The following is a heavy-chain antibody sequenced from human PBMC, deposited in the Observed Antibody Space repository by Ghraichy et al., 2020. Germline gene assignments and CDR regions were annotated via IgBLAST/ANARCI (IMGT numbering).Heavy chain of an antibody. D-gene: IGHD4-17*01. CDR1: GYTFTGYY. V-gene: IGHV1-2*06. CDR2: INPNSGGT. CDR3: ARDSGGYGDYYYGMDV. J-gene: IGHJ6*02. Sequence: ASVKVSCKASGYTFTGYYMHWVRQAPGQGLEWMGRINPNSGGTNYAQKFQGRVTMTRDTSISTAYMELSRLRSDDTAVYYCARDSGGYGDYYYGMDVWGQGTTVTVSS.